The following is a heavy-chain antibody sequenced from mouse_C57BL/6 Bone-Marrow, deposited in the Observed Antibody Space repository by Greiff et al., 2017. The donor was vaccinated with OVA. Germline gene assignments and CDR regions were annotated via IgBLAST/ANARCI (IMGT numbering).Heavy chain of an antibody. Sequence: VQLQQSGAELVKPGASVKLSCKASGYTFTEYTIHWVKQRSGQGLEWIGWFYPGSGSIKYNEKFKDKATLTVDKSYSTAYMELSRLTSEDSAVKFCAIHEDNGSGGNYKNPAMDYWGKGTSVTVSS. J-gene: IGHJ4*01. CDR1: GYTFTEYT. D-gene: IGHD2-1*01. V-gene: IGHV1-62-2*01. CDR2: FYPGSGSI. CDR3: AIHEDNGSGGNYKNPAMDY.